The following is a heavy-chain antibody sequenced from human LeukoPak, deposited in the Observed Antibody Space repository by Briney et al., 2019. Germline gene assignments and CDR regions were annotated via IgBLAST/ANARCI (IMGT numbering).Heavy chain of an antibody. CDR3: ARDTRPRQGAFDI. D-gene: IGHD6-6*01. CDR2: ISSSSSYI. J-gene: IGHJ3*02. CDR1: GFTFSSYS. V-gene: IGHV3-21*01. Sequence: GGSLRLSCAASGFTFSSYSMNWVRQAPGKGLEWVSSISSSSSYIYYADSVKGRFTISRDNAKNSLYLQMNSLRAEDTAVYYYARDTRPRQGAFDIWGQGTMVTVSS.